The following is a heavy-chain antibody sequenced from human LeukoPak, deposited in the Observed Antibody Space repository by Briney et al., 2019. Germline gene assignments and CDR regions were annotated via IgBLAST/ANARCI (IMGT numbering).Heavy chain of an antibody. CDR3: ARDGDYYDSYSWFDP. CDR2: MSGSGTTI. Sequence: GGSLRLSCAASGFTFSSFEMNWVRQAPGKGLEWISYMSGSGTTIYYADSVKGRFTISRDNSKNTLYLQMNSLRAEDTAVYYCARDGDYYDSYSWFDPWGQGTLVTVSS. CDR1: GFTFSSFE. D-gene: IGHD3-22*01. V-gene: IGHV3-48*03. J-gene: IGHJ5*02.